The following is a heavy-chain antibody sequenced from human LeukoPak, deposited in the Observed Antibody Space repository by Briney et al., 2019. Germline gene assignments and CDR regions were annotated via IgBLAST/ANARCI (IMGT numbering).Heavy chain of an antibody. CDR2: IYYSGAT. CDR1: GGSIGSSCYY. J-gene: IGHJ4*02. V-gene: IGHV4-39*01. D-gene: IGHD3-10*01. CDR3: ARIASYGSGSYYEDY. Sequence: PSETLSLTCTVSGGSIGSSCYYWGWIRQPPGKGLEWIGSIYYSGATYYNPSLKSRVTISVDTSSNQFFLKVTSGTAADTAVYYCARIASYGSGSYYEDYWGQGTLVTVSS.